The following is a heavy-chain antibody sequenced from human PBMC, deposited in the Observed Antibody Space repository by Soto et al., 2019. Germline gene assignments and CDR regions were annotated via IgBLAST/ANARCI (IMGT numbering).Heavy chain of an antibody. CDR2: MFYTGST. Sequence: QVQLQESGPGLVKPSQTLSLTCTVSGGSISSGGYYWSWIRQHPGKGLEWIGYMFYTGSTYYNPSLKSRVIISVDTSKNQFSLKLSSVTAADTAVYYCARESNDILTGYRAGYFDYWAREPWSPSPQ. V-gene: IGHV4-31*03. CDR1: GGSISSGGYY. J-gene: IGHJ4*02. D-gene: IGHD3-9*01. CDR3: ARESNDILTGYRAGYFDY.